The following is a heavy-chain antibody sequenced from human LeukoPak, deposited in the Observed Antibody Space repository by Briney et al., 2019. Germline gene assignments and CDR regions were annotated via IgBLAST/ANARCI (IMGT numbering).Heavy chain of an antibody. D-gene: IGHD3-10*01. CDR3: AIGGGV. CDR1: GLTFSSYW. Sequence: PGGSLRLSCAASGLTFSSYWMDWVRQAPGKGLVWVSRIKSDGSSAAYADSVKGRFTISRDNAKNTLFLQMNSLTTEDTAVYYCAIGGGVGGQGTLVIVSS. J-gene: IGHJ4*02. V-gene: IGHV3-74*01. CDR2: IKSDGSSA.